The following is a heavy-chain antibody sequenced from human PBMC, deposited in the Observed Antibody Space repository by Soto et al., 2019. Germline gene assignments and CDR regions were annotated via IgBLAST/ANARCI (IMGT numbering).Heavy chain of an antibody. D-gene: IGHD3-9*01. CDR3: TRGADILTGYCVEY. CDR2: IYYSGST. Sequence: SETVSLTCTVSGGSISSGGYYWSWIRQHPGKGLEWIGYIYYSGSTYYNPSLKSRVTISVDTSKNQFSLKLSSVTAADTAVYYCTRGADILTGYCVEYWGQGTLVTVSS. J-gene: IGHJ4*02. CDR1: GGSISSGGYY. V-gene: IGHV4-31*03.